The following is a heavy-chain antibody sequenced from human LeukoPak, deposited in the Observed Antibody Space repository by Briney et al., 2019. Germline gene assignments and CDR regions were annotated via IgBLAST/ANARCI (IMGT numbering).Heavy chain of an antibody. Sequence: SETLSLTCTVSGGSISSYYWSWIRQPPGKGLEWIGYIYYSGSTNYNPSLKSRVTISVDTSKYQFSLKLSSVTAADTAVYYCARTVGDTAMAPYLFYYYYYMDVWGKGTTVTVSS. J-gene: IGHJ6*03. CDR3: ARTVGDTAMAPYLFYYYYYMDV. V-gene: IGHV4-59*01. D-gene: IGHD5-18*01. CDR1: GGSISSYY. CDR2: IYYSGST.